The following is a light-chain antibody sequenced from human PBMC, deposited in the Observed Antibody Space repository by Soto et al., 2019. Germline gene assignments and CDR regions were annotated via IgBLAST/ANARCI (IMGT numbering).Light chain of an antibody. CDR3: SSYGHGSTYV. Sequence: QSALTQPASVSGSPGQSITISCTGTSSDVGFYNYVSWYQQQHPGKAPKLMIYEVDNRPSGVSIRFSGSKSGNTASLTISGLQAEDEADYYCSSYGHGSTYVFGTGTKLTVL. V-gene: IGLV2-14*01. J-gene: IGLJ1*01. CDR2: EVD. CDR1: SSDVGFYNY.